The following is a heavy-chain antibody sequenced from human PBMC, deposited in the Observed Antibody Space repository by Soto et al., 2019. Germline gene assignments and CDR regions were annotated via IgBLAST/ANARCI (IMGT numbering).Heavy chain of an antibody. CDR3: AREKTRSGFDP. D-gene: IGHD3-3*01. CDR2: ISPYNGNT. CDR1: GYPFATYV. Sequence: PSVKVSCKTSGYPFATYVISWVRQAPGQGLEWMGWISPYNGNTKYAENFQGRATMTTDTSTSTAYMELRSLRSDDTGVYYCAREKTRSGFDPWGQGTLVTVSS. J-gene: IGHJ5*02. V-gene: IGHV1-18*04.